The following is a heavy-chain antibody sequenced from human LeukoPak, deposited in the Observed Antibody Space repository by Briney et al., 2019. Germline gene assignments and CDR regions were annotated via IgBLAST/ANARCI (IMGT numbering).Heavy chain of an antibody. CDR1: GGSFSGYY. CDR2: INHSGST. CDR3: ARGGIRLYYDFWSGYSQFDY. V-gene: IGHV4-34*01. D-gene: IGHD3-3*01. Sequence: TSETLSLTCAVYGGSFSGYYWSWIRQPPGKGLEWIGEINHSGSTNYNPSLKSRVTISVDTSKNQFSPKLSSVPAADTAVYYCARGGIRLYYDFWSGYSQFDYWGQGTLVTVSS. J-gene: IGHJ4*02.